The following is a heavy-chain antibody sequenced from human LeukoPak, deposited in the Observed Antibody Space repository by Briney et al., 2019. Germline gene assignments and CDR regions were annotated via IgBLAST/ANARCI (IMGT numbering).Heavy chain of an antibody. V-gene: IGHV3-30-3*01. J-gene: IGHJ4*02. D-gene: IGHD3-3*01. CDR3: ARGGLTIFGVPPPSPFDY. CDR2: ISYDGSNK. CDR1: GFTFSSYA. Sequence: QLGGSLRLSCAASGFTFSSYAMHWVRQAPGKGLEWVAVISYDGSNKYYADSVKGRFTISRDNSKNTLYLQMNSLRAEDTAVYYCARGGLTIFGVPPPSPFDYWGQGTLVTVSS.